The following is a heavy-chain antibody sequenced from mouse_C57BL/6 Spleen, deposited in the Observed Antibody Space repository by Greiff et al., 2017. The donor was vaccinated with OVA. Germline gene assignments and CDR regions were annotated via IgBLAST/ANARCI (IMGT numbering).Heavy chain of an antibody. V-gene: IGHV1-74*01. Sequence: QVQLQQPGAELVKPGASVKVSCKASGYTFTSYWMHWVKQRPGQGLEWIGRIHPSDSDTNYNQKFKGKATLSVDKSSSTAYMQLSSLTSEDSAVYYCASITTVVAYYFDYWGQGTTLTVSS. CDR1: GYTFTSYW. CDR2: IHPSDSDT. D-gene: IGHD1-1*01. CDR3: ASITTVVAYYFDY. J-gene: IGHJ2*01.